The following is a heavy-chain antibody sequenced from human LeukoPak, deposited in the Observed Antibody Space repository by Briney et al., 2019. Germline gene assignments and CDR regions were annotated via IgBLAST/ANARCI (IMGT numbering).Heavy chain of an antibody. J-gene: IGHJ6*02. Sequence: GGSLRLSCAASGFTFSSYSMSWVRQAPGKGLEWVANIKQDGSEKYYVDSVKGRFAISRDNAKNSLYLQMNSLRAEDTAVYYCARGLAGVMVRGVIITPYYGMDVWGQGTTVTVSS. CDR3: ARGLAGVMVRGVIITPYYGMDV. CDR1: GFTFSSYS. V-gene: IGHV3-7*01. D-gene: IGHD3-10*01. CDR2: IKQDGSEK.